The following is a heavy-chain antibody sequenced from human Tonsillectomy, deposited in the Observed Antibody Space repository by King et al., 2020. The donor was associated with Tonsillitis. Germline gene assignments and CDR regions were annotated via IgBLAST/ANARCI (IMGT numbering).Heavy chain of an antibody. Sequence: LQLQESGSGLVKPSETLSLTCAVSGGSISSGGYSWSWIRQPPGKGLEWIGYIYDSGSTYYNPSLKSRVTISVDRPKNQFSLKLSSVTAADTAVYYCARDRGGSGWYFVYWGQGTLVTVSS. CDR1: GGSISSGGYS. J-gene: IGHJ4*02. CDR2: IYDSGST. V-gene: IGHV4-30-2*01. D-gene: IGHD6-19*01. CDR3: ARDRGGSGWYFVY.